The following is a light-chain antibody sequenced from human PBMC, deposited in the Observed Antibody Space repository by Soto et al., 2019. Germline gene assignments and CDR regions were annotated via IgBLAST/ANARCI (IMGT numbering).Light chain of an antibody. V-gene: IGLV2-14*03. CDR1: SSDVGGYNY. CDR3: SSYTSSSTVV. J-gene: IGLJ2*01. CDR2: DVS. Sequence: QSALTQPASVSGSPGQSITISCTGTSSDVGGYNYVSWYQHPPGKAPKLMIYDVSTRPSGVSNRFSGSKSGNTASLTISGLQAEDEADYYCSSYTSSSTVVFGGGTKVTVL.